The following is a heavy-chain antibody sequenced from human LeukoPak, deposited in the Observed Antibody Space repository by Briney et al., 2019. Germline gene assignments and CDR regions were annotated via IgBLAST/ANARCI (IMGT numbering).Heavy chain of an antibody. D-gene: IGHD5-12*01. J-gene: IGHJ3*02. V-gene: IGHV4-59*03. CDR2: IYSSVNT. Sequence: PSETLSLTCTVSGGSISGYYWSWIRQPPGKGLEWIGYIYSSVNTVYNPSLKSRVTISLDTSKNQFSLKLSSVTAADTAMYYCAKRKLSGYDSAFDIWGQGTMVTVAS. CDR1: GGSISGYY. CDR3: AKRKLSGYDSAFDI.